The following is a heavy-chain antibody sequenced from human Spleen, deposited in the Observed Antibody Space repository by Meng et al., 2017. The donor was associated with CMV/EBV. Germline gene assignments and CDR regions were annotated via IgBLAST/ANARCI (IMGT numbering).Heavy chain of an antibody. D-gene: IGHD2-2*02. J-gene: IGHJ4*02. CDR3: ASHGQLLYNY. Sequence: GGSLRLSCAASGFSFSSFAMSWVRQAPGKGLEWVSGISDSGYSTYYPDSVKGRFTISRDNSKNTVYLQMNSLRAEDTAVYYCASHGQLLYNYWGQGTLVTVSS. CDR1: GFSFSSFA. V-gene: IGHV3-23*01. CDR2: ISDSGYST.